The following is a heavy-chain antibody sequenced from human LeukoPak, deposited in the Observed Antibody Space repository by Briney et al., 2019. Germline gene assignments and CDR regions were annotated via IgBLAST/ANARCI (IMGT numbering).Heavy chain of an antibody. CDR3: ARGDYGDTRRYYYYMDV. Sequence: ASVKVSCKASGYTFTSYYMHWVRQAPGQGLEWMGIINPNGGSTSYAQKFQGRVTMTRDTSTSTVYMELSSLRSEDTAVYYCARGDYGDTRRYYYYMDVWGKGTTVTVSS. CDR1: GYTFTSYY. V-gene: IGHV1-46*01. J-gene: IGHJ6*03. CDR2: INPNGGST. D-gene: IGHD4-17*01.